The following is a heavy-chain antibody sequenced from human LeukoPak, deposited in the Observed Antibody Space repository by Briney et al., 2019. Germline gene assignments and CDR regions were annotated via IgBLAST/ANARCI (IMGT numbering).Heavy chain of an antibody. CDR1: GFTFSQYA. D-gene: IGHD3-10*01. Sequence: GGSLRLSCEASGFTFSQYAMSWVRQAPGKGLEWVSVIYSGGSTYYADSVKGRFTISRDNSKNTLYLQMNSLRAEDTAVYYCASRLEGSGSYYLYYYYGMDVWGQGTTVTVSS. V-gene: IGHV3-66*01. CDR3: ASRLEGSGSYYLYYYYGMDV. CDR2: IYSGGST. J-gene: IGHJ6*02.